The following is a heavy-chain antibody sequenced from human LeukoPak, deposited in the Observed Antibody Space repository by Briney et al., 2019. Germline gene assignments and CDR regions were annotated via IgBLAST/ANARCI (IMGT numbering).Heavy chain of an antibody. D-gene: IGHD7-27*01. V-gene: IGHV3-7*01. CDR3: ARDLPWGYFDY. J-gene: IGHJ4*02. CDR1: GFTFSGYW. CDR2: IRDDGGLK. Sequence: GGSLRLSCTVSGFTFSGYWMSWVSQAPGKGLEWVANIRDDGGLKNYVDSVKGRFTISRDNAKDSVSLQMNSLRAEDTAVYYCARDLPWGYFDYWGQGTLVTVPS.